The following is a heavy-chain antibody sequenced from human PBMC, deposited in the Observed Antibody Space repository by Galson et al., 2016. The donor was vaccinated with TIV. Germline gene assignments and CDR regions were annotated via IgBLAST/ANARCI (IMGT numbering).Heavy chain of an antibody. J-gene: IGHJ3*02. D-gene: IGHD2/OR15-2a*01. CDR3: ARVITGRTFLYSNSLPDTYDM. V-gene: IGHV1-2*02. Sequence: SVKVSCKASGYSFTDYYIHWLRQTPGLGLEWVGWINPNSGSTRFAQKFQDRVTMTRDTSVNTAYMELSRLTSDDTAMYYCARVITGRTFLYSNSLPDTYDMWGQGTMVTVSS. CDR1: GYSFTDYY. CDR2: INPNSGST.